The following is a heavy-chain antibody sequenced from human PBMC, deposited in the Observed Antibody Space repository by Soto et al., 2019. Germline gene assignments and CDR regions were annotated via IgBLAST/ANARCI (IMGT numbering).Heavy chain of an antibody. D-gene: IGHD3-22*01. CDR2: TYHSGNP. J-gene: IGHJ4*02. CDR3: ARGGVDYYDSSGYYFSPYYFDY. CDR1: GDTISTGGYT. Sequence: PSETLSLTCDISGDTISTGGYTWAWIRQPPGKALEWIGHTYHSGNPYYNPSLKSRVIISVDRSKNQFSLKVRSVTAADTAVYYCARGGVDYYDSSGYYFSPYYFDYWGQGTLVTVSS. V-gene: IGHV4-30-2*01.